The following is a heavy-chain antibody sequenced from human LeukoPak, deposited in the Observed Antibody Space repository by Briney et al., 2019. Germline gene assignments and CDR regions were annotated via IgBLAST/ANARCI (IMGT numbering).Heavy chain of an antibody. Sequence: GGSLRLSCAASGFTFSRYGMHWVRQAPGKGLDWVAFIRYDGRNKYYADSVKGRFTISRDNSKNTLYLQMNSLRADDTAVYYCAKDSLRESIVGATTRGVNDYWGQGTLVTVSS. CDR2: IRYDGRNK. D-gene: IGHD1-26*01. CDR3: AKDSLRESIVGATTRGVNDY. V-gene: IGHV3-30*02. J-gene: IGHJ4*02. CDR1: GFTFSRYG.